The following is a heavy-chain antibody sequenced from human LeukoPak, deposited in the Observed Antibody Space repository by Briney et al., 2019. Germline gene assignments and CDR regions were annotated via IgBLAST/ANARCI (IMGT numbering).Heavy chain of an antibody. CDR2: IIPIFGTA. Sequence: GSSVKVSCKASGGTFSSYAISWLRQAPGQGLEWMAGIIPIFGTANYAQKFQGRVTITADESTSTAYMELSSLRSEDTAVYYCARVESRYCSSTSCPEDYWGQGTLVTVSS. J-gene: IGHJ4*02. CDR1: GGTFSSYA. CDR3: ARVESRYCSSTSCPEDY. D-gene: IGHD2-2*01. V-gene: IGHV1-69*01.